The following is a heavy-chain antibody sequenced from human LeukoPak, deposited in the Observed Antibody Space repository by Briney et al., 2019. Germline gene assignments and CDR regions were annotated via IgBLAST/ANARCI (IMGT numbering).Heavy chain of an antibody. D-gene: IGHD6-6*01. J-gene: IGHJ4*02. CDR2: IYHSGST. CDR3: ASIAARLFFDY. CDR1: GYSISSGYY. V-gene: IGHV4-38-2*02. Sequence: PSETLSLTCTVSGYSISSGYYWGWIRQPPGKGLEWIGSIYHSGSTYYNPSLKSRVTISVDTSKNQFSLKLSSVTAADTAVYYCASIAARLFFDYWGQGTLVTVSS.